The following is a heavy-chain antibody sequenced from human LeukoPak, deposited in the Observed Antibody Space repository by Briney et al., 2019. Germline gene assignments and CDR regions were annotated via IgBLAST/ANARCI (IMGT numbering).Heavy chain of an antibody. D-gene: IGHD3-22*01. J-gene: IGHJ4*02. V-gene: IGHV1-46*01. CDR1: GYTFTSYY. Sequence: GASVKVSCKASGYTFTSYYMHWVRQVPGQGLEWMGIINPSGGSTSYAQKFQGRVTMTRDTSTSTVYMELSSLRSEDTAVYYCARVSGLYYDSSYFDYWGQGTLVTVSS. CDR2: INPSGGST. CDR3: ARVSGLYYDSSYFDY.